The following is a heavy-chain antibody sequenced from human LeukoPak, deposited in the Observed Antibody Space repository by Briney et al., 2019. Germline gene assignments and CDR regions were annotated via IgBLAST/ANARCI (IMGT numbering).Heavy chain of an antibody. CDR3: ARDRRYFDFLYYYFGMDV. Sequence: ASVEVSCKASGYNFTDYYMHWVRQAPGQGLEWMGWINPNTGGTNLAQKFQGRVTMTRDASLKTAYMELSRLRSDDTAVYYCARDRRYFDFLYYYFGMDVWGQGTTVTVSS. CDR1: GYNFTDYY. J-gene: IGHJ6*02. CDR2: INPNTGGT. D-gene: IGHD3-9*01. V-gene: IGHV1-2*02.